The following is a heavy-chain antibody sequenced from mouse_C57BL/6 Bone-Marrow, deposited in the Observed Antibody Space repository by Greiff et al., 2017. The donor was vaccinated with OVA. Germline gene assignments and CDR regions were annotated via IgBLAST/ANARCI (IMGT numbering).Heavy chain of an antibody. CDR3: ARGYCNYPYYFDY. Sequence: VQLQQSGAELVKPGASVKLSCKASGYTFTTYPIEWMKQNHGTSLEWIGNFNPYNDDNKSNAKFKGKATLTVEKSSSTVYLELSRLTSDDSAVYYCARGYCNYPYYFDYWGQGTTLTVSS. J-gene: IGHJ2*01. CDR1: GYTFTTYP. CDR2: FNPYNDDN. V-gene: IGHV1-47*01. D-gene: IGHD2-1*01.